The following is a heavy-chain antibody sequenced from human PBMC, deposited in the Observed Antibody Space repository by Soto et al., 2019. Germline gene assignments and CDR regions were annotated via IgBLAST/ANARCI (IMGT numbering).Heavy chain of an antibody. Sequence: LRLSCTASGFNFSRFWTHWVRQVPGRGLVWVSHINSDGSRTSYADSVKGRFTISRDNAKNTLYLQMNSLRAEDTAVYYCARDLSSCSSARCYSFYYGVDVWGQGTTVTVSS. J-gene: IGHJ6*02. CDR2: INSDGSRT. D-gene: IGHD2-2*01. CDR3: ARDLSSCSSARCYSFYYGVDV. CDR1: GFNFSRFW. V-gene: IGHV3-74*01.